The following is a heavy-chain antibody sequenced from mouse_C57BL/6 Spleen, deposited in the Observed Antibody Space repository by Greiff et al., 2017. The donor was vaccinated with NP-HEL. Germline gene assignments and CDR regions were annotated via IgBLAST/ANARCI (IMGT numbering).Heavy chain of an antibody. Sequence: QVQLQQSGAELVRPGTSVKVSCKASGYAFTNYLIEWVKQRPGQGLEWIGVINPGSGGTNYNEKFKGKATLTADKSSSTAYMQLSSLTSEDSAVYFCARTRADAMDYWGQGTSVTVSS. D-gene: IGHD3-3*01. CDR2: INPGSGGT. V-gene: IGHV1-54*01. J-gene: IGHJ4*01. CDR1: GYAFTNYL. CDR3: ARTRADAMDY.